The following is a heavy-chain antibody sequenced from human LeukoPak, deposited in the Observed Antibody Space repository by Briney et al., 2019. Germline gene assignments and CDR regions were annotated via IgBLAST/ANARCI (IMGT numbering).Heavy chain of an antibody. V-gene: IGHV1-8*01. CDR2: MNPNSDNA. Sequence: ASVKVSCKASGYTFTSYDINWVRQATGQGLEWMGWMNPNSDNAGYAQKFQGRVTMTRNTSISTAYMELSSLRSEDTAVYYCARALTILSWFTPREGWFDPWGQGTLVTVSS. CDR3: ARALTILSWFTPREGWFDP. J-gene: IGHJ5*02. D-gene: IGHD6-13*01. CDR1: GYTFTSYD.